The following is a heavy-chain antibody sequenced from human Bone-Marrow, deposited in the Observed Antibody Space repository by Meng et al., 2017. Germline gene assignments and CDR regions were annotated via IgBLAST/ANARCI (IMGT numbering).Heavy chain of an antibody. J-gene: IGHJ4*02. Sequence: GESLKISCAASGFTLSTYWMHWVRQAPGKGLVWVSRISSGGSTTTYSDSVKGRFTISRDNAKNTLYLQMHTLRGDDTAVYYCAREGASVVSLQYWGQGTLVTVSS. CDR3: AREGASVVSLQY. V-gene: IGHV3-74*03. CDR2: ISSGGSTT. CDR1: GFTLSTYW. D-gene: IGHD2-21*01.